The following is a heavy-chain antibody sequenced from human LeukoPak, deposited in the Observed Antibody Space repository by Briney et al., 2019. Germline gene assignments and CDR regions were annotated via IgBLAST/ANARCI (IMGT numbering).Heavy chain of an antibody. J-gene: IGHJ5*02. Sequence: AGKSLKISCKGSGYSFSTYWIGWVRQMPGKGLEWMGIIRPGDSDIRYSPSFQGQVTISADKSISTAYLQWSSLKASDTAMYYCARNSENTNGWYGEFDPWGQGTLVTVSS. CDR3: ARNSENTNGWYGEFDP. D-gene: IGHD6-19*01. CDR1: GYSFSTYW. CDR2: IRPGDSDI. V-gene: IGHV5-51*01.